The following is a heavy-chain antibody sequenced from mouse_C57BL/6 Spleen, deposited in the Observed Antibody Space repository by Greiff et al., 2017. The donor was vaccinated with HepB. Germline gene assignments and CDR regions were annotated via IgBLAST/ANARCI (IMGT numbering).Heavy chain of an antibody. CDR2: IYPGDGDT. CDR1: GYAFSSSW. V-gene: IGHV1-82*01. J-gene: IGHJ2*01. Sequence: VQLQQSGPELVKPGASVKISCKASGYAFSSSWMNWVKQRPGKGLEWIGRIYPGDGDTNYNGKFKGKATLTADKSSSTAYMQLSSLTSEDSAVYFCARRDYGSGYFDYWGQGTTLTVSS. CDR3: ARRDYGSGYFDY. D-gene: IGHD1-1*01.